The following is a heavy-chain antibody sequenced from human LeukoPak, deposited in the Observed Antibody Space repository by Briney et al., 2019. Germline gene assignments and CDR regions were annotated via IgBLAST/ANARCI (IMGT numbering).Heavy chain of an antibody. CDR3: ARRPVSRWFDP. V-gene: IGHV4-34*01. J-gene: IGHJ5*02. Sequence: SETLSPTCAVYGGSFSGYYWSWIRQPPGKGLEWIGEINHSGSTNYNPSLKSRVTISVDTSKNQFSLKLSSVTAADTAVYYCARRPVSRWFDPWGQGTLVTVSS. D-gene: IGHD6-25*01. CDR1: GGSFSGYY. CDR2: INHSGST.